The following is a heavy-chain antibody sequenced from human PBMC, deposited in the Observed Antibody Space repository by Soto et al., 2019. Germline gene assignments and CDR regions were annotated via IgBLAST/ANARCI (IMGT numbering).Heavy chain of an antibody. D-gene: IGHD6-19*01. CDR2: IDPRGGAT. CDR1: GYTFTSHY. J-gene: IGHJ4*02. V-gene: IGHV1-46*03. CDR3: SRGLWQWLFDY. Sequence: QVQLVQSGAEVKKPGASVMVSCRASGYTFTSHYMHWVRQAPGQGLEWMGMIDPRGGATTYAQKFQGRVTITRDTSTTTVYMELSSLRPEDTAVYSCSRGLWQWLFDYWGQGTLVTVSS.